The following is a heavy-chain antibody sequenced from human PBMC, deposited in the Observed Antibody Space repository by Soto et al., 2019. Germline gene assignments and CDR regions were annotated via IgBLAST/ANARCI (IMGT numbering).Heavy chain of an antibody. D-gene: IGHD1-1*01. CDR3: ARHSNMYRKYFDY. CDR1: RGSITSYY. Sequence: XXTLSLTCTVSRGSITSYYWSWIRQPPGXGLERIGYIXYSGRXNSNPSPKSRAXISVDTSXTQFSLKLRYVTAEDTAVYYCARHSNMYRKYFDYWGQGTLVTVSS. V-gene: IGHV4-59*08. J-gene: IGHJ4*02. CDR2: IXYSGRX.